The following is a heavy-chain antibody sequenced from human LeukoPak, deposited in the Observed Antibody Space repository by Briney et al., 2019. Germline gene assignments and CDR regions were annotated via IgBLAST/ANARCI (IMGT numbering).Heavy chain of an antibody. D-gene: IGHD4-17*01. Sequence: SVKVSCKASGGTFSSYAISWVRQAPGQGLEWMGGIIPIFGTANYAQKFQGRVTITADESTSTAYMELSSLSSVTAADTAVYYCARVRGLHYFDYWGQGTLVTVSS. CDR1: GGTFSSYA. CDR3: ARVRGLHYFDY. CDR2: IIPIFGTA. J-gene: IGHJ4*02. V-gene: IGHV1-69*01.